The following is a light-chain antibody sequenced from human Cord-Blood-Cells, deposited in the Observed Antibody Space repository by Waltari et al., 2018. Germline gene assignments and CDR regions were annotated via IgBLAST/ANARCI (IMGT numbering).Light chain of an antibody. CDR2: DAS. CDR1: QSVSSH. V-gene: IGKV3-11*01. J-gene: IGKJ4*01. CDR3: QQRSNWPPT. Sequence: EIVLTQSPATLSLSPGERATLSCRASQSVSSHFAWYQQKPGQAPRLLIYDASNRATGIPARFSGSGSGTDFTLTISSLEPEDFAVYYCQQRSNWPPTFGGGTK.